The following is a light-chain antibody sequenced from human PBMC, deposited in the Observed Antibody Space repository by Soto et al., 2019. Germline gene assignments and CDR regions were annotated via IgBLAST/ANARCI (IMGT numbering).Light chain of an antibody. CDR2: ATS. CDR3: HQSYSSPYT. Sequence: DIQMTQSPSSLSAAVGDSVTITCRASQDINKYLNWYHQTPGKAPKLLVFATSTLHNGVPSRFSGSRSGTDFSLTITSLQPEDFATYYCHQSYSSPYTFAQGTKLEIK. CDR1: QDINKY. V-gene: IGKV1-39*01. J-gene: IGKJ2*01.